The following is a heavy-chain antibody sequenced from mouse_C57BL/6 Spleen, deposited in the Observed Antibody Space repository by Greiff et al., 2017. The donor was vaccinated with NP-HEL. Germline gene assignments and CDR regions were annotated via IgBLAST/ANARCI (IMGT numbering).Heavy chain of an antibody. CDR3: ARTHDYLYYDDMDY. J-gene: IGHJ4*01. CDR2: IYPSDSET. V-gene: IGHV1-61*01. D-gene: IGHD2-4*01. Sequence: QVQLQQPGAELVRPGSSVKLSCKASGYTFTSYWMDWVKQRPGQGLEWIGNIYPSDSETHYTQKFKDQATLTVDKSSSTAYMQLSSLASEDSAVYYCARTHDYLYYDDMDYWGQGTSVTVSS. CDR1: GYTFTSYW.